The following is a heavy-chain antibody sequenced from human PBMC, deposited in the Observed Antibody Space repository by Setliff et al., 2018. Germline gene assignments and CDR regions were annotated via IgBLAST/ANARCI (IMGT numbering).Heavy chain of an antibody. V-gene: IGHV4-39*01. CDR2: IYSSGST. D-gene: IGHD5-18*01. Sequence: SGPTLVNPTQTLTLTCTFSGFSLSTSGVGVGWIRQPPGKGLEWIGYIYSSGSTYYNPSLKSRVTISVDTSKNQFSLKLSSVTAADTAVYYCARQEYSYRVDYWGQGTLVTVSS. J-gene: IGHJ4*02. CDR1: GFSLSTSGVG. CDR3: ARQEYSYRVDY.